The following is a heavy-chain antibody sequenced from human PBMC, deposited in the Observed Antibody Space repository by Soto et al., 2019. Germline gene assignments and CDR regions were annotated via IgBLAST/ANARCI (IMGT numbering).Heavy chain of an antibody. CDR2: IYYSGTT. D-gene: IGHD3-9*01. V-gene: IGHV4-61*01. CDR3: ARDQYDIVTGYDWFVP. Sequence: QVQLQESGPGLVKPSETLSLTCSVSGGSVGSDRNYWSWIRQSPGRGLEWIGYIYYSGTTNYNPSLKNRVHITRDTSKNQFSLTMTSVTAADTAVYYCARDQYDIVTGYDWFVPWGQGILVTVSS. CDR1: GGSVGSDRNY. J-gene: IGHJ5*02.